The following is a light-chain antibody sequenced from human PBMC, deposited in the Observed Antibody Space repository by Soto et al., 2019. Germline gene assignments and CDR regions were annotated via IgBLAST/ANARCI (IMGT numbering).Light chain of an antibody. J-gene: IGKJ1*01. V-gene: IGKV3-20*01. CDR3: HQYAYAPWT. Sequence: EIVLTQSPGTLSLSPGERATLSCRASQSVSSSYLAWYQQKPGQAPRLVIYNASNRASGIPDRFSGSGSGTDFTLTISRLEPEDFAVYYCHQYAYAPWTFGQGTKVDIK. CDR1: QSVSSSY. CDR2: NAS.